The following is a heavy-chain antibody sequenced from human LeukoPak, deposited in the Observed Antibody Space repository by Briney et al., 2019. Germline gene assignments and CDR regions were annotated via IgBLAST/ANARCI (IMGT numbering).Heavy chain of an antibody. Sequence: GGSLRLSCAASGFSFSTSWMAWVRQAPGKGLQWVGNINPDESHTDYIDSVKGRFTISRDNSKNTLYLQMDSLRAEDTAVYYCAKYPYSPMGYWGQGTLVTVSS. CDR1: GFSFSTSW. J-gene: IGHJ4*02. CDR3: AKYPYSPMGY. V-gene: IGHV3-7*03. CDR2: INPDESHT. D-gene: IGHD2-15*01.